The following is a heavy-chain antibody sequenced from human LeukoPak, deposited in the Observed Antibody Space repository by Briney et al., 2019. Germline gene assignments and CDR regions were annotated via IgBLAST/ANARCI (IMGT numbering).Heavy chain of an antibody. Sequence: SETLSLTCTVSGGSISGYYWSWIRQPPRKGLEWIGRIYTSGSTNYNPSLKSRVTISVDTSKNQFSLNLNSVTAADTAVYSCARDQGWVLGELISNTFDIWGQGTTVTVSS. CDR2: IYTSGST. J-gene: IGHJ3*02. CDR3: ARDQGWVLGELISNTFDI. CDR1: GGSISGYY. V-gene: IGHV4-4*07. D-gene: IGHD3-22*01.